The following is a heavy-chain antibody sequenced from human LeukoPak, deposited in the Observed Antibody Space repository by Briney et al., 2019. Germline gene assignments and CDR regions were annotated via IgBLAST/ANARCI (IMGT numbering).Heavy chain of an antibody. D-gene: IGHD5-12*01. CDR2: INPNSGGT. Sequence: ASVKVSCKASGYTFTGYYMHWVRQAPGQGLEWMGWINPNSGGTNYAQKFQGGVTMTRDTSISTAYMELSRLRSDDTAVYYCARAIVATIRRYYFDYWGQGTLVTVSS. J-gene: IGHJ4*02. CDR3: ARAIVATIRRYYFDY. V-gene: IGHV1-2*02. CDR1: GYTFTGYY.